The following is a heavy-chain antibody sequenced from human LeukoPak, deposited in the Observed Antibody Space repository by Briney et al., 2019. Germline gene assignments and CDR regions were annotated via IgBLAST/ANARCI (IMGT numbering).Heavy chain of an antibody. CDR3: ARDGSLPDY. Sequence: PGGSLRLSCAASGFTFSHYWMHWVRQVPGKGLVWVSRIHGDGSSPIYADSVKGRFTISRDNAKNTLYLQMNSLGVEDGGIYYCARDGSLPDYWGQGTLVTASS. CDR1: GFTFSHYW. J-gene: IGHJ4*02. V-gene: IGHV3-74*01. CDR2: IHGDGSSP. D-gene: IGHD1-1*01.